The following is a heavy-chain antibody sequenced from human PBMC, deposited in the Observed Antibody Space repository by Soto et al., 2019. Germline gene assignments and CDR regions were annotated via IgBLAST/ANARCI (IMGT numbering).Heavy chain of an antibody. CDR1: GYSFTRYL. D-gene: IGHD3-22*01. CDR2: IYPGDSDT. J-gene: IGHJ5*02. Sequence: ESLTNSCRFSGYSFTRYLIGWVRQMPGKGLKWMGIIYPGDSDTRYSPSFQGQVTISADKSISTAYLQWSSLKASDTAMYYCARHESGYYDSSGYYEKWFDPWGQGTLVIVSS. CDR3: ARHESGYYDSSGYYEKWFDP. V-gene: IGHV5-51*01.